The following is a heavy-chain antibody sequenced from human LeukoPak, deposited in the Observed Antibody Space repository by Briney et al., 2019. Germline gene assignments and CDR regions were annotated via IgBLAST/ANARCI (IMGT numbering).Heavy chain of an antibody. CDR1: GYSFTSYW. Sequence: GESLQISCKGSGYSFTSYWIGWVRQMPGKGLEWMGIIYPGDSDTRYSPSFQGQVTISADKSISTAYLQWSSLKASDTAMYYCAGRGDNHAPRPHPFDIGAKGQWSPSLQ. J-gene: IGHJ3*02. D-gene: IGHD1-14*01. CDR2: IYPGDSDT. CDR3: AGRGDNHAPRPHPFDI. V-gene: IGHV5-51*01.